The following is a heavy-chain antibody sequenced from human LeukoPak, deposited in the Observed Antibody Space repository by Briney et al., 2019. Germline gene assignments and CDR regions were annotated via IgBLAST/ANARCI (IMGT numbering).Heavy chain of an antibody. CDR1: GGSIGGHTFY. J-gene: IGHJ3*02. CDR2: IYYNGNT. D-gene: IGHD6-19*01. CDR3: ARLTALAGHRGAFDI. V-gene: IGHV4-39*01. Sequence: SETLSLTCTVSGGSIGGHTFYWDWLRRPPGKGLEWIATIYYNGNTFYNPSLKSRVAISIDMSKSQFSLHLSSVTAADTAIYYCARLTALAGHRGAFDIWGPGTMVTVSS.